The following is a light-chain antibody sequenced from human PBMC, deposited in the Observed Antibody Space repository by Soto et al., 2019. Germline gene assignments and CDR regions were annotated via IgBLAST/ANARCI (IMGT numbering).Light chain of an antibody. CDR2: GAS. J-gene: IGKJ1*01. CDR3: LQDFSYPRT. V-gene: IGKV1-6*01. Sequence: GDRVTITCRASQGIRTDLGWYQQSPGKAPKVLIGGASTLQSGVPSRFSGSGSGTDFTLTISSLQPEDSATYYCLQDFSYPRTFGQGTKVDIK. CDR1: QGIRTD.